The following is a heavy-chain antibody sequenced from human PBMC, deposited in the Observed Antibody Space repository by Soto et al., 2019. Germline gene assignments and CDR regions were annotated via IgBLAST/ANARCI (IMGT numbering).Heavy chain of an antibody. CDR3: ARDGPRHCSSTSCWNFYYYMDV. V-gene: IGHV1-3*01. CDR2: INAGNGNT. J-gene: IGHJ6*03. CDR1: GYTFTSYA. Sequence: ASVKVSCKASGYTFTSYAMHWVRQAPGQRLEWMGWINAGNGNTKYSQKFQGRVTITRDTSASTAYMELSSLRSEDTAVYYCARDGPRHCSSTSCWNFYYYMDVWGKGTTVTVSS. D-gene: IGHD2-2*01.